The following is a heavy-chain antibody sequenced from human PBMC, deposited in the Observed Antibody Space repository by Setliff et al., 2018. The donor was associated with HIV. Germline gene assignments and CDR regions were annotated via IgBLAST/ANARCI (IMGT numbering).Heavy chain of an antibody. V-gene: IGHV1-18*01. Sequence: ASVKVSCKASGYTFTSYGISWVRQAPGQGLEWMGWISAYNGNTNYAQKLQGRVTMTTDTSTSTAYMELRSLRSDDTAVYYCARDQITMVRGTLGAFDNWGQGTMVTVSS. CDR3: ARDQITMVRGTLGAFDN. CDR2: ISAYNGNT. CDR1: GYTFTSYG. J-gene: IGHJ3*02. D-gene: IGHD3-10*01.